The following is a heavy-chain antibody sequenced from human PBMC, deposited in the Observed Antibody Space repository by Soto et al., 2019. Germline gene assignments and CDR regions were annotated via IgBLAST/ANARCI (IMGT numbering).Heavy chain of an antibody. CDR3: ARGYGDYEGEDAFDI. CDR2: IGSSSSTI. CDR1: GFTFSSYS. V-gene: IGHV3-48*02. J-gene: IGHJ3*02. Sequence: EVQLVESGGGLVQPGGSLRLSCAASGFTFSSYSMNWVRQAPGKGLEWLSYIGSSSSTIYYADSVKGRFTISRDNAKNSLYLQMNSLREEDTAVYYWARGYGDYEGEDAFDIWGQGTMVTVSS. D-gene: IGHD4-17*01.